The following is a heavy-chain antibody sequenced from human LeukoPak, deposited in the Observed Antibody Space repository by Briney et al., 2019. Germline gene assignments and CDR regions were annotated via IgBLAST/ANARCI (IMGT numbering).Heavy chain of an antibody. CDR1: GGSISSGDYY. CDR2: INHSGST. D-gene: IGHD5-12*01. Sequence: SETLSLTCTVSGGSISSGDYYWSWIRQPPGKGLEWIGEINHSGSTNYNPSLKSRVTISVDTSKNQFSLKLSSVTAADTAVYYCARGSKLATPYYYYGMDVWGQGTTVTVSS. J-gene: IGHJ6*02. CDR3: ARGSKLATPYYYYGMDV. V-gene: IGHV4-39*07.